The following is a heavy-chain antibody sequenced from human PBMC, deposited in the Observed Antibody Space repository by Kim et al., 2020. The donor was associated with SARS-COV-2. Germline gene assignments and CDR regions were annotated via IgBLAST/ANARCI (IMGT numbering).Heavy chain of an antibody. D-gene: IGHD3-10*01. Sequence: ASVKVSCKASGYTFTSYGISWVRQAPGQGLEWMGWISAYNGNTNYAQKLQGRVTMTTDTSTSTAYMELRSLRSDDTAVYYCARDRTSREVTTERYGSGSFWFDPWGQGTLVTVSS. V-gene: IGHV1-18*01. J-gene: IGHJ5*02. CDR3: ARDRTSREVTTERYGSGSFWFDP. CDR1: GYTFTSYG. CDR2: ISAYNGNT.